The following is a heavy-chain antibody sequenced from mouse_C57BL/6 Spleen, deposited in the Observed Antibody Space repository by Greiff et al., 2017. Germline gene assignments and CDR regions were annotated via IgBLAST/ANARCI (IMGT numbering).Heavy chain of an antibody. V-gene: IGHV1-72*01. Sequence: QVQLQQPGAELVKPGASVKLSCKASGYTFTSYWMHWVKQRPGRGLEWIGRIDPNSGGTKYNEKFKSKATLTVDKLSSTAYMQLISLTSEDSAVSYCAREGKITTAGDYWGQGTTLIVSS. J-gene: IGHJ2*01. CDR1: GYTFTSYW. CDR2: IDPNSGGT. CDR3: AREGKITTAGDY. D-gene: IGHD1-2*01.